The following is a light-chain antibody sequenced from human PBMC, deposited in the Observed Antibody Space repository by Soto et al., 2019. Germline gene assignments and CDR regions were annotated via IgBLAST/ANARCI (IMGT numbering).Light chain of an antibody. CDR1: SSDVGGYNY. V-gene: IGLV2-14*01. CDR2: DVS. Sequence: QSALTQPASVSGSSGQSITISCTGTSSDVGGYNYVSWYQQHPGKAPKLMIYDVSNRPSGVSNRFSGSKSGNTASLTISGLQAEDEADYYCSSYTSSSTQFFGTGTKVTVL. CDR3: SSYTSSSTQF. J-gene: IGLJ1*01.